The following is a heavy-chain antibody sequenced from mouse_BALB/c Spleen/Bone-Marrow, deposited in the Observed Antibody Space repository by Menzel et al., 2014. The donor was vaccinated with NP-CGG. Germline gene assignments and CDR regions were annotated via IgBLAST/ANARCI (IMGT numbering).Heavy chain of an antibody. CDR2: ISNGGGST. V-gene: IGHV5-12*01. CDR3: ARHRYFDY. CDR1: GFTFSDYY. J-gene: IGHJ2*01. Sequence: EVQGVESGGGLVKPGGSLKLSCAASGFTFSDYYMYWVRQTPEKRLEWVAYISNGGGSTYYPDTVKGRFTISRDNAKNTLYLQMSRLKSEDTAMYYCARHRYFDYWGQGTTLTVSS.